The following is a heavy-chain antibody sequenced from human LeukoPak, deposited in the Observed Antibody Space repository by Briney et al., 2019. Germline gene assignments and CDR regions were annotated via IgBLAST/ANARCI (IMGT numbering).Heavy chain of an antibody. V-gene: IGHV3-48*02. CDR3: ARDVVGSGYYYLSS. D-gene: IGHD3-22*01. J-gene: IGHJ4*02. CDR1: GFTFSSYS. CDR2: ISSSSSTI. Sequence: AGGSLRLSCAASGFTFSSYSMNWVRQAPGKGLEWVSYISSSSSTIYYADSVKGRFTISRDNAKNSLYLQMNSLRDEDTAVYYCARDVVGSGYYYLSSWGQGTLVTVSS.